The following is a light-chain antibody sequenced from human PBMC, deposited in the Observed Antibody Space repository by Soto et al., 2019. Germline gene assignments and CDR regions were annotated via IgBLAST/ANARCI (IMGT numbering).Light chain of an antibody. J-gene: IGLJ1*01. CDR2: DVS. Sequence: QSVLTQPASVSGSPGQSITISCTGTNSDVGGYNYVAWYQKHAGRATKLMMYDVSNRPSGISKRFTGSKSGNTASLTIYGLQAEDEADYYCSSYAGSSTVFGTGTKVTVL. CDR3: SSYAGSSTV. V-gene: IGLV2-14*01. CDR1: NSDVGGYNY.